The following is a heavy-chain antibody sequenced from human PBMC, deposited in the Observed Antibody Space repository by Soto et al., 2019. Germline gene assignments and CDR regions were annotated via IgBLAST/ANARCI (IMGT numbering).Heavy chain of an antibody. CDR2: LYDVDGS. CDR1: GFTISGKKY. V-gene: IGHV3-53*01. Sequence: DVQLVESGGGLIQPGESLRLSCVAFGFTISGKKYVAWVRQAPGKGLEWVSALYDVDGSVYADSVKGRFTTSSDRPKTTVYLQMNDLRPDDTAVFYCATWHEREHAYDVWGQGTTVTVSS. D-gene: IGHD1-1*01. J-gene: IGHJ3*01. CDR3: ATWHEREHAYDV.